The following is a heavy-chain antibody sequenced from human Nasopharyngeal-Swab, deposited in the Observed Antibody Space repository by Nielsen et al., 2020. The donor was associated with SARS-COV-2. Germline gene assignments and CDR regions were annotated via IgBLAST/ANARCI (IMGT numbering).Heavy chain of an antibody. CDR2: INPNSGDT. J-gene: IGHJ6*02. Sequence: SVKVSCKASGYTFTGYWLYWVRQAPGQGLEWMGRINPNSGDTKYAQKFQGRVIMPRDTSISTVYMELSRLTSDDTAVYYCARGSYYSYGMDVWGQGTTVTVSS. CDR3: ARGSYYSYGMDV. CDR1: GYTFTGYW. V-gene: IGHV1-2*06. D-gene: IGHD3-10*01.